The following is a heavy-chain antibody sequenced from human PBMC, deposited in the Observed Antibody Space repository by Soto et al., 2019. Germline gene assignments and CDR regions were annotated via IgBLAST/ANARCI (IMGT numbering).Heavy chain of an antibody. V-gene: IGHV3-23*01. CDR2: ISGSGGST. Sequence: EVQLLESGGGLVQPGGSLRLSCAAPGFTFSNYAMNWFRQAPGKGLEWVSVISGSGGSTYYADSVKGRFTISRDNSKNTLYLQMNSLRGEDTAVYYCARRSSGWYFDYWGQGTLVTVSS. J-gene: IGHJ4*02. CDR3: ARRSSGWYFDY. CDR1: GFTFSNYA. D-gene: IGHD6-19*01.